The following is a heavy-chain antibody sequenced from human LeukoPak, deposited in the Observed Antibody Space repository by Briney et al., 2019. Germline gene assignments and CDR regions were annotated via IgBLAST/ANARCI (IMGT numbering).Heavy chain of an antibody. J-gene: IGHJ5*02. Sequence: GGSLRLSCSASGFTFSSYNMTWVRQAPGKGLEWVSSISSSSSYIYYADSVKGRFTISRDNAKNSLYLQMNSLRAEDTAVYYCARAGAVAGTGYNWFDPWGQGTLVTVSS. D-gene: IGHD6-19*01. CDR2: ISSSSSYI. V-gene: IGHV3-21*01. CDR1: GFTFSSYN. CDR3: ARAGAVAGTGYNWFDP.